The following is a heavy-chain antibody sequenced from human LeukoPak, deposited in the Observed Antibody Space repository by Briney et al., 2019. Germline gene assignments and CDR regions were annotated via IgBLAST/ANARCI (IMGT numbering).Heavy chain of an antibody. V-gene: IGHV1-18*04. J-gene: IGHJ4*02. D-gene: IGHD1-14*01. CDR3: ARDRGGISPHY. Sequence: ASVKVSCKASGGTFTGYYMHWVRQAPGQGLEWMGWISAYNGNTNYAQKLQGRVTMTTDTSTSTAYMELRSLRSDDTAVYYCARDRGGISPHYWGQGTLVTVSS. CDR2: ISAYNGNT. CDR1: GGTFTGYY.